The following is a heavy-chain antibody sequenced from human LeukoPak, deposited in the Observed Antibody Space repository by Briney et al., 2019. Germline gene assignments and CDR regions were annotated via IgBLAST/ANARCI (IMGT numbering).Heavy chain of an antibody. J-gene: IGHJ6*02. V-gene: IGHV3-48*01. D-gene: IGHD4-11*01. CDR3: ARDLPDDYSPNYYGMDV. CDR1: GFTFNTYS. CDR2: ISSSSSTI. Sequence: GGSLRLSCVASGFTFNTYSMNWVRQAPGKGLEWVSYISSSSSTIYYADSVKGRFTISRDNAKNSLYLQMNSLRAEDTAVYYCARDLPDDYSPNYYGMDVWGQGTTVTVSS.